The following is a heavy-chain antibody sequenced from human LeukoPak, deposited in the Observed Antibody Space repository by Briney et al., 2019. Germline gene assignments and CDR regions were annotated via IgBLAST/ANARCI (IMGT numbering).Heavy chain of an antibody. Sequence: PSETLSLTCIVSGGSIISGDYYWSWIRQPPGKGLEWIGYIYHNGDTYYNPSLKSRVSISVDTSKNQFSLKLSSVTAADTAVYYCARHDFGELSGPFDYWGQGTLVTVSS. CDR3: ARHDFGELSGPFDY. D-gene: IGHD3-10*01. J-gene: IGHJ4*02. CDR1: GGSIISGDYY. CDR2: IYHNGDT. V-gene: IGHV4-30-4*08.